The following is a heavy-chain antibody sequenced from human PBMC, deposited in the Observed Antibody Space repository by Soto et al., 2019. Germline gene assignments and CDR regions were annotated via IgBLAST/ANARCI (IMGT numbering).Heavy chain of an antibody. CDR2: IYPGDSDT. Sequence: HGESLKISCKGSGYSFTSYWIGWVRQMPGKGLERMGIIYPGDSDTRYSPSFQGQVTISADKSITTTYLQWSSLKASDTAIYYCASLFDTSGWYDYWGQGTLVTVAS. CDR1: GYSFTSYW. J-gene: IGHJ4*02. V-gene: IGHV5-51*01. CDR3: ASLFDTSGWYDY. D-gene: IGHD6-19*01.